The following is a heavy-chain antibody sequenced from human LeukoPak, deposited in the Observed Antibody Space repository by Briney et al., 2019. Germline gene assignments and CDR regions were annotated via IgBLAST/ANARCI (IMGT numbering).Heavy chain of an antibody. Sequence: ASVNFSCKASGYTFTIYGISWVRQATGQGHEWMGWISAYNGNTNYAQKLQGRVTMTTDTSTSTAYMELRSLRSDDTAVYYCARVGAGSYSLDYWGQGTLVTVSS. J-gene: IGHJ4*02. CDR2: ISAYNGNT. D-gene: IGHD3-10*01. V-gene: IGHV1-18*01. CDR3: ARVGAGSYSLDY. CDR1: GYTFTIYG.